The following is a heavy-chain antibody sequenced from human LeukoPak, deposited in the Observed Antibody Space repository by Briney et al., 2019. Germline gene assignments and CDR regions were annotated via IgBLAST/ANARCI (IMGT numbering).Heavy chain of an antibody. V-gene: IGHV3-23*01. J-gene: IGHJ4*02. D-gene: IGHD3-10*01. Sequence: PGESLKISCAASGFSFSTYTMTWVRQAPGKGLEWVSGITDSGKPCYADSVKGRFTISRDNSKSTLYLQINSLRAEDTAVYYCASRNYYLDHWGQGALATVSS. CDR3: ASRNYYLDH. CDR1: GFSFSTYT. CDR2: ITDSGKP.